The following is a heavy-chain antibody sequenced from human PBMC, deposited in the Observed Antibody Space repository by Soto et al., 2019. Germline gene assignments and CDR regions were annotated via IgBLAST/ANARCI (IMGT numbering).Heavy chain of an antibody. CDR1: GLTFRSYA. CDR3: ARDLRGSPDY. D-gene: IGHD1-26*01. CDR2: SSGSGGST. Sequence: GESLKISCAASGLTFRSYAMNWVRQAPGKGLEWVSTSSGSGGSTYYADAVKGRFTIVRDNAKNTVYLQMTSLRVEDTAVYYCARDLRGSPDYWGQGTLVTASS. J-gene: IGHJ4*02. V-gene: IGHV3-23*01.